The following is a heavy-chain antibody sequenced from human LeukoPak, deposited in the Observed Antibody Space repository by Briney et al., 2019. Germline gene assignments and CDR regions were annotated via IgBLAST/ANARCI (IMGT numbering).Heavy chain of an antibody. CDR2: INSDGTTT. CDR3: ARFSSGWSPSGFDY. J-gene: IGHJ4*02. V-gene: IGHV3-74*01. D-gene: IGHD6-19*01. Sequence: GGSLRLSCAASGFTFSSYWMHWVRQAPGKGLAWVSHINSDGTTTNYADSVKGRFTISRDNAKNTLYLQMNSLRVEDTAVYYCARFSSGWSPSGFDYWGQGTLVTVSS. CDR1: GFTFSSYW.